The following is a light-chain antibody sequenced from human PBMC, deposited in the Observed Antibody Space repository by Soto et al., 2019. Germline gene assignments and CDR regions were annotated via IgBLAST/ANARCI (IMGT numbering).Light chain of an antibody. CDR2: EVS. J-gene: IGKJ3*01. CDR3: LQTLQPIFS. V-gene: IGKV2D-29*01. Sequence: IVMTQTPLSLSVTPGQPATISCRSSQSLLHTDGKTYLHWYVQKSGQTPRLLIYEVSSPFSGVPDRISGSGSKTDFTLRISRVEADDVGVYYCLQTLQPIFSFGPGTKVDIK. CDR1: QSLLHTDGKTY.